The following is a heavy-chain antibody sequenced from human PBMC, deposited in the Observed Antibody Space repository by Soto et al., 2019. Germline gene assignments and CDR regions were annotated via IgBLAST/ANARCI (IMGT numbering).Heavy chain of an antibody. CDR3: GKRSGYGGNSGGFDF. V-gene: IGHV3-23*01. D-gene: IGHD2-21*01. J-gene: IGHJ4*02. CDR1: GFTFRNYA. Sequence: EVQLLESGGGLVQPGGSLRLSCAASGFTFRNYAMSWVRQAPGKGLEWVSGISGSGRSTYYADSVKGRFTISRDNSKNTVHLQMNSLRAEDTAEYYCGKRSGYGGNSGGFDFWGQGSLVTVSS. CDR2: ISGSGRST.